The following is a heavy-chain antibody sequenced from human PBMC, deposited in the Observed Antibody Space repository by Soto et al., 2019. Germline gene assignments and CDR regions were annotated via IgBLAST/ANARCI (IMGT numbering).Heavy chain of an antibody. CDR1: GYTFTSYA. CDR2: ITTDKGKT. J-gene: IGHJ4*02. Sequence: QVQLVQSGPEVKKPGASVKVSCKTSGYTFTSYAITWVRQAPGQGLEWMGWITTDKGKTTYAQKFQGRVTMTTDKPKSRAYMDVMSREGSDMLVWYCETRSPAFDYWGQGTLVTVSS. CDR3: ETRSPAFDY. V-gene: IGHV1-18*03.